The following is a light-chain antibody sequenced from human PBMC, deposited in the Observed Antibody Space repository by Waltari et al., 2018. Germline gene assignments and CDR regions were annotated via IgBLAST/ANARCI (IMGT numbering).Light chain of an antibody. CDR2: RAS. CDR1: QSIGSS. J-gene: IGKJ1*01. CDR3: QQYNNWPPGT. V-gene: IGKV3-15*01. Sequence: ETVVTQSPATLSVSPGERATLSCTTSQSIGSSLAWYQQKPGQAPRLLIYRASTRATGIPARFSGSGSETEFTLTISSLQSEDVAVYYCQQYNNWPPGTFGQGTNVEI.